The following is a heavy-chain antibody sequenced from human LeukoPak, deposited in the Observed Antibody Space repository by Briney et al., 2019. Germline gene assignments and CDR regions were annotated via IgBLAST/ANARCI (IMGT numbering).Heavy chain of an antibody. J-gene: IGHJ4*02. Sequence: RGESLKISCKGSGYSFTSYWIGWVRQMPGKGLEWMGIIYPGDSDTRYSPSFQGQVTISADKSISTAYLQWSSLKASDTAMYYCARLGDYDFWSGYPIYLDYWGQGTLVTVSS. CDR1: GYSFTSYW. CDR2: IYPGDSDT. V-gene: IGHV5-51*01. D-gene: IGHD3-3*01. CDR3: ARLGDYDFWSGYPIYLDY.